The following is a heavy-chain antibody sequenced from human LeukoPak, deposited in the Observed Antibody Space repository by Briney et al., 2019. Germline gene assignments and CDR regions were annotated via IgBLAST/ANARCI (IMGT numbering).Heavy chain of an antibody. V-gene: IGHV3-7*01. CDR1: GFTFSSYW. D-gene: IGHD5-12*01. J-gene: IGHJ3*02. Sequence: GSLRLSCAASGFTFSSYWMSWVRQAPGKGLEWVANIKQDGSEKYYVDSVKGRFTISRDNAKNSLYLQMNSLRAEDTAVYYCARHDSGYDMWAFDIWGQGTMVTVSS. CDR3: ARHDSGYDMWAFDI. CDR2: IKQDGSEK.